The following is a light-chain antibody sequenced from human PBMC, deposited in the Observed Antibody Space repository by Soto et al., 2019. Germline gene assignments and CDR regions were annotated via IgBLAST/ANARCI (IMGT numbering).Light chain of an antibody. Sequence: DIVLTQAPDNLSLSPGESATLSCRVSQFTNGKYLAWYQQRHGLPPRLLVYGASKRAPGIPDRFRGSGSGSEFTLTISAVEPEDFAVYFCQHFGSSPPVTVGQGTRLEIK. CDR3: QHFGSSPPVT. CDR1: QFTNGKY. J-gene: IGKJ5*01. CDR2: GAS. V-gene: IGKV3-20*01.